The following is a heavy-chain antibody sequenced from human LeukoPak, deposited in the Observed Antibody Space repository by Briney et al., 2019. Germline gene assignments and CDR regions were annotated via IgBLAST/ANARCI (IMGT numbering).Heavy chain of an antibody. CDR3: ARAGIADTMGAFDY. V-gene: IGHV4-4*02. J-gene: IGHJ4*02. CDR2: IYHSGST. CDR1: GGSISSSNW. D-gene: IGHD6-13*01. Sequence: PSETLSLTCAVSGGSISSSNWWSWVRQPPGKGLEWIGEIYHSGSTNYNPSLKSRVTISVDTSKNQLSLRLSSVTAADTAMYYCARAGIADTMGAFDYWGQGTLATVSS.